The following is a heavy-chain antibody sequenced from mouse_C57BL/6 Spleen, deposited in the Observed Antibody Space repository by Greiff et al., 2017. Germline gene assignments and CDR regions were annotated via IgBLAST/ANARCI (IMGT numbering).Heavy chain of an antibody. CDR3: ARGGSSFYFDD. D-gene: IGHD1-1*01. J-gene: IGHJ2*01. CDR2: INPGSGGT. CDR1: GYAFTNYL. Sequence: QVQLQQSGAELVRPGTSVKVSCKASGYAFTNYLIEWVKQRPGQGLEWIGVINPGSGGTNYNEKFKGKATLTADKSSSTAYMQLSSLTSEDSAVYFCARGGSSFYFDDWGQGTTLTVSS. V-gene: IGHV1-54*01.